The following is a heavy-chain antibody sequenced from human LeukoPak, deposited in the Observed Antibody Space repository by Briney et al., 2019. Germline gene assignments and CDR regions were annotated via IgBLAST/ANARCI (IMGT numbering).Heavy chain of an antibody. V-gene: IGHV3-23*01. Sequence: GGSLRLSCAASGSTFTNYPMIWVRQAPGRGLTWVSGISGSGGSTYYADSVKGRFTISRDNPRSTLYLQMSSLRAEDTAVYYCARKLSGYAPFDCWGQGTLVTVSS. CDR3: ARKLSGYAPFDC. J-gene: IGHJ4*02. D-gene: IGHD5-12*01. CDR2: ISGSGGST. CDR1: GSTFTNYP.